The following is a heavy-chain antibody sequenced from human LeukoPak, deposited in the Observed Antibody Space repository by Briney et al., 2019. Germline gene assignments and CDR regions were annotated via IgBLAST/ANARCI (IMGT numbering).Heavy chain of an antibody. CDR1: GYTFTSYG. V-gene: IGHV1-18*01. J-gene: IGHJ3*02. D-gene: IGHD3-22*01. Sequence: GASVKVSCKASGYTFTSYGISWVRQAPGQGLEWMGWISAYNGNTNYAQKLQGRVTMTTDTSTSTAYMELRSLRSDDTAVYYCARVVTMIVVDAFDIWGQGTMVTVSS. CDR3: ARVVTMIVVDAFDI. CDR2: ISAYNGNT.